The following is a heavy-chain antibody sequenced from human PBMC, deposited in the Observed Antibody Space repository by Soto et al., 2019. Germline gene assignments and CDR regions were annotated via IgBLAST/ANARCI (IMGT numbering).Heavy chain of an antibody. CDR2: IYYSGST. J-gene: IGHJ6*02. CDR1: GGSISSGGYY. CDR3: ARTDIVATMGLYYYYGMDV. D-gene: IGHD5-12*01. Sequence: PSETLSLTCTVSGGSISSGGYYWSWIRQHPGKGLEWIGYIYYSGSTYYNPSLKSRVTISVDTSKNQFSLKLSSVTAADTAVYYCARTDIVATMGLYYYYGMDVWGQGTTVTVSS. V-gene: IGHV4-31*03.